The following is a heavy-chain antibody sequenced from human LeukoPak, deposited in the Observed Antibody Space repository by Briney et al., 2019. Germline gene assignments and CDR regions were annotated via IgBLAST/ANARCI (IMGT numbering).Heavy chain of an antibody. CDR2: IYYSGST. CDR3: ATFSSGVRWDWYFDL. J-gene: IGHJ2*01. D-gene: IGHD6-19*01. CDR1: GGSISSYY. Sequence: PSETLSLTCTVSGGSISSYYWSWIRQPPGKGLEWIGYIYYSGSTNYNPSLKSRVTISVDTSKNQFSLKLSSVTAADTAVYYCATFSSGVRWDWYFDLWGRGTLVTVSS. V-gene: IGHV4-59*08.